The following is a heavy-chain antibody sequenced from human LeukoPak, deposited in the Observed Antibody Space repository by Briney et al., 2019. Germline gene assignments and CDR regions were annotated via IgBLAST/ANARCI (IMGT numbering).Heavy chain of an antibody. CDR2: INPNSGGT. CDR1: GYTFTGYY. D-gene: IGHD6-19*01. V-gene: IGHV1-2*02. J-gene: IGHJ6*03. CDR3: AREGVAVAGGPYYYYYMDV. Sequence: ASVKVSRKASGYTFTGYYMHWVRQAPGQGLEWMGWINPNSGGTNYAQKFQGRVTMTRDTSISTAYMELSRLRSDDTAVYYCAREGVAVAGGPYYYYYMDVWGKGTTVTISS.